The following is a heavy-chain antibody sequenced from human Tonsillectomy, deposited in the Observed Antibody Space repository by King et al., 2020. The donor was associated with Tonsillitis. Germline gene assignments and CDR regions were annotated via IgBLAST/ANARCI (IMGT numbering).Heavy chain of an antibody. CDR1: GYRFTTFG. V-gene: IGHV1-18*01. Sequence: QLVQSGAEVKKPGASVKVSCKASGYRFTTFGINWVRQAPGQGLEWMGWISVHNGNTNYALKFQGRVTMTTDTSTSTAYMELRSLRSDDTAVYYCARDKDYYDSSGYYRAFDIWGQGTMVTVSS. CDR3: ARDKDYYDSSGYYRAFDI. CDR2: ISVHNGNT. D-gene: IGHD3-22*01. J-gene: IGHJ3*02.